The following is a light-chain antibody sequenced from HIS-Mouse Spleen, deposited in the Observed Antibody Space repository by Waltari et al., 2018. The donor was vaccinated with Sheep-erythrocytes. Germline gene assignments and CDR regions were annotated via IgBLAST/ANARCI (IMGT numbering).Light chain of an antibody. CDR1: QSVSSSY. Sequence: GTLSLSPGERATLSCRASQSVSSSYLAWYQQKPGQAPRLLIYGASSRATGIPDFTLTISRLEPEDFAVYYCQQYGSSLRTFGQGTKVEIK. J-gene: IGKJ1*01. CDR3: QQYGSSLRT. V-gene: IGKV3-20*01. CDR2: GAS.